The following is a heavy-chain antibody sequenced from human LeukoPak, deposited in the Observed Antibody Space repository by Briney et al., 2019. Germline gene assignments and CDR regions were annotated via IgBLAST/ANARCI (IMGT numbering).Heavy chain of an antibody. J-gene: IGHJ5*02. V-gene: IGHV3-30*02. CDR3: AREGGSGWYSGWFDP. CDR1: GFTFSNYA. Sequence: PGGSPRLSCAASGFTFSNYAMHWVRQAPGKGLEWVAFINKYYADSVKGRFTISRDNAKNSLYLQMNSLRAEDTALYYCAREGGSGWYSGWFDPWGQGTLVTVSS. CDR2: INK. D-gene: IGHD6-19*01.